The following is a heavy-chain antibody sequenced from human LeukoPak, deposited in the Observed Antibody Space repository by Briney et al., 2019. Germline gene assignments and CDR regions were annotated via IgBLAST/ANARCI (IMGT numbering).Heavy chain of an antibody. J-gene: IGHJ5*02. D-gene: IGHD2-21*01. Sequence: GGPLRLSCAASGFTFSSYEMNWVRQAPGKGLEWVSYISSSGSTIYYADSVKGRFTISRDNSKNTLYLQMNNLRAEDTAVYYCARVRVFAKLSVVRPREVNCFDPWGQGTLVTVSS. CDR1: GFTFSSYE. CDR2: ISSSGSTI. V-gene: IGHV3-48*03. CDR3: ARVRVFAKLSVVRPREVNCFDP.